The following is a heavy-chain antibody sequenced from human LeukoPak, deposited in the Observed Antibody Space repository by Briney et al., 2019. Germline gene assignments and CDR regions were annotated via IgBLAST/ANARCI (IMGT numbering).Heavy chain of an antibody. V-gene: IGHV3-23*01. CDR1: GFTFSSYA. D-gene: IGHD2-15*01. CDR3: AKGGGYCSGGSCYRGYYFDY. Sequence: GGSLRLSCAASGFTFSSYAMSWVRQAPGKGLEWVSAISGGGGSTYYADSVKGRFTISRDNSKNTLYLQMNSLRAEDTAVYYCAKGGGYCSGGSCYRGYYFDYWGQGTLVTVSS. CDR2: ISGGGGST. J-gene: IGHJ4*02.